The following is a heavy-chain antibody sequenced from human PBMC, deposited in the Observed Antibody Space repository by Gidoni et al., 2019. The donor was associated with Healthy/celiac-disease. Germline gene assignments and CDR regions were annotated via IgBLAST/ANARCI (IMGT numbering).Heavy chain of an antibody. CDR3: ARGGIAAGWYLYY. V-gene: IGHV4-34*01. Sequence: QVQLQQWGAGLLKPSETLSLTCAVYGGSFSGYYWSWIRQPPGKGLEWIGEINHSGSTNYNPSLKSRVTISVDTSKNQFSLKLSSVTAADTAVYYCARGGIAAGWYLYYWGQGTLVTVSS. J-gene: IGHJ4*02. D-gene: IGHD6-13*01. CDR2: INHSGST. CDR1: GGSFSGYY.